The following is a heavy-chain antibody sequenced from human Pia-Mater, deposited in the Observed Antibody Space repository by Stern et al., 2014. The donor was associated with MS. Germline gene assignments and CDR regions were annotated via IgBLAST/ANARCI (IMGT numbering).Heavy chain of an antibody. J-gene: IGHJ4*02. D-gene: IGHD1-26*01. V-gene: IGHV3-74*01. CDR1: GVTISTYW. Sequence: EDQLEESGRGLVRRGGSLSLSCAASGVTISTYWLHWARQVQGAGLGWVAGISTDAPGTSYAEPFMRRFTISRDNAKNTLYLQMDSLRADDTAIYYCARDRQWEVSGPSDYWGPGTLVTVSS. CDR3: ARDRQWEVSGPSDY. CDR2: ISTDAPGT.